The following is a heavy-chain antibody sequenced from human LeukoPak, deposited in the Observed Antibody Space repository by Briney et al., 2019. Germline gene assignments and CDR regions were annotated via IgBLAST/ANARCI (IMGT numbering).Heavy chain of an antibody. CDR3: AKGYDSGSFSELDY. CDR2: IWYDGSNK. D-gene: IGHD3-10*01. V-gene: IGHV3-33*06. J-gene: IGHJ4*02. CDR1: GITFSSFG. Sequence: PGKSLRLSCAAPGITFSSFGMHWLRQAPGKGLEWVAFIWYDGSNKYYADSVKGRFTISRDNSKNTLYLQMNSLRAEDTAVYYCAKGYDSGSFSELDYWGQGTLVTVSS.